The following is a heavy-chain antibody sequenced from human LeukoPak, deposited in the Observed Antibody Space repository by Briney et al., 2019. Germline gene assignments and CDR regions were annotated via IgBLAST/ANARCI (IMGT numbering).Heavy chain of an antibody. CDR2: INQDGGVQ. Sequence: PGGSLRLSCAASGFKFSNYWMSWVRQVPGKGLEWVANINQDGGVQQYVDSVKGRFTISRDNAKNSLYLHLNSLRAEDTAVYYFTRLQRDRPEVYWGQGTLVTVSS. CDR1: GFKFSNYW. J-gene: IGHJ4*02. CDR3: TRLQRDRPEVY. D-gene: IGHD1-14*01. V-gene: IGHV3-7*01.